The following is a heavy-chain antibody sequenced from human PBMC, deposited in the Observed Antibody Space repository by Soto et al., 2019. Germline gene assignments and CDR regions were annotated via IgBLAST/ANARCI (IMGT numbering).Heavy chain of an antibody. CDR3: ARGTRTGITRSGIAAAVQSGYFQH. CDR2: INPSGGST. CDR1: GYTFTSYY. J-gene: IGHJ1*01. D-gene: IGHD6-13*01. V-gene: IGHV1-46*01. Sequence: QVQLVQSGAEVKKPGASVKVSCKASGYTFTSYYMHWVRQAPGQGLEWMGIINPSGGSTSYAQKLQGRVTMTRDTSTSTVYMELSSLRSEDTAVYYCARGTRTGITRSGIAAAVQSGYFQHWGQGTLVTVSS.